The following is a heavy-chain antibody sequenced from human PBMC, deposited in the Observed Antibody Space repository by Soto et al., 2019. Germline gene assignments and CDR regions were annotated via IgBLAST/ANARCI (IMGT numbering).Heavy chain of an antibody. CDR3: ARDSSGYYYEDDAFDI. D-gene: IGHD3-22*01. CDR1: GFTFSSYA. J-gene: IGHJ3*02. Sequence: GGSLRLSCAASGFTFSSYAMHWVRQAPGKGLEWVAVISYDGSNKYYADSVKGRFTISRDNSKNTLYLQMNSLRAEDTAVYYCARDSSGYYYEDDAFDIWGQGTMVTVSS. CDR2: ISYDGSNK. V-gene: IGHV3-30-3*01.